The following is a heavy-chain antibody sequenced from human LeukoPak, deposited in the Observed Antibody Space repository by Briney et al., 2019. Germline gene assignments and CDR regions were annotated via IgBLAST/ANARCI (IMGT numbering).Heavy chain of an antibody. V-gene: IGHV3-9*01. D-gene: IGHD3-16*01. Sequence: GGSLRLSCAASGFTFDDYAMHWVRQAPGKGLEWVSGISWNSGSIGYADSVKGRFTISRDNAKNSLYLQMNSLRAEDTALYYCAKALGLDYYYYGMDVWGQGTTVTVPS. J-gene: IGHJ6*02. CDR1: GFTFDDYA. CDR3: AKALGLDYYYYGMDV. CDR2: ISWNSGSI.